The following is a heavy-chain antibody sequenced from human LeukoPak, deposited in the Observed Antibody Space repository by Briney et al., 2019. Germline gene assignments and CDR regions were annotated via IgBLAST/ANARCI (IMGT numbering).Heavy chain of an antibody. CDR2: VRYDGSSQ. CDR1: GFSLSRFG. Sequence: GGSLRLSCVASGFSLSRFGMHWVRQAPGQGLEWVSFVRYDGSSQHYADSVKGRFTISRDNPKNTLYLQMNSLRAEDTAVYYCAKDISLSGSYYYGMDVWGQGTTVTVSS. J-gene: IGHJ6*02. V-gene: IGHV3-30*02. D-gene: IGHD3-10*01. CDR3: AKDISLSGSYYYGMDV.